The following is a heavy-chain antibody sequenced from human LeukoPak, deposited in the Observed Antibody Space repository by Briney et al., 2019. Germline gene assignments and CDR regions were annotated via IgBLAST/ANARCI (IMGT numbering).Heavy chain of an antibody. CDR2: INPNSGDT. CDR3: ASTIDYDAFDI. D-gene: IGHD2/OR15-2a*01. J-gene: IGHJ3*02. V-gene: IGHV1-2*02. Sequence: ASVKVSCKASGYTFTGYYMHWVRQAPGQGLEWMGWINPNSGDTNYAQKFQGRVTMTRDTSISTAYMELSRLRSDDTAVYYCASTIDYDAFDIWGQGTMVTVSS. CDR1: GYTFTGYY.